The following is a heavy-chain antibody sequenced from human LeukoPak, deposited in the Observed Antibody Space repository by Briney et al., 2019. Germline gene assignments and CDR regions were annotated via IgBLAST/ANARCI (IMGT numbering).Heavy chain of an antibody. V-gene: IGHV3-15*01. CDR2: IKSKGDGETT. Sequence: GGSLRLSCAASGFGFTNAWMSWGRQAPGKGLEWVGRIKSKGDGETTDYAAPVKGRFTMSRDDAKATLYLQINSLITEDTAVYYCTTDLGITMIRGVIVYWGQGTLVTVSS. CDR1: GFGFTNAW. CDR3: TTDLGITMIRGVIVY. J-gene: IGHJ4*02. D-gene: IGHD3-10*01.